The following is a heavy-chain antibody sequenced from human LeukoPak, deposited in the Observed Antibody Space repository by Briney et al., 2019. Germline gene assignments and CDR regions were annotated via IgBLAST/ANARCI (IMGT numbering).Heavy chain of an antibody. CDR3: ARERVEGAYDFWSGYRAGLSY. CDR2: IIPIFGTA. D-gene: IGHD3-3*01. Sequence: SVKVSCKASGGTFSSYAISWVRQAPGQGLEWMGGIIPIFGTANYAQKFQGRVTITADESTSTAYMELSSLRSEDTAVYYCARERVEGAYDFWSGYRAGLSYWGQGTLVTVSS. CDR1: GGTFSSYA. J-gene: IGHJ4*02. V-gene: IGHV1-69*13.